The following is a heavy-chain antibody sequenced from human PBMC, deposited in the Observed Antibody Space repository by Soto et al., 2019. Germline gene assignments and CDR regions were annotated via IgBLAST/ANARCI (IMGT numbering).Heavy chain of an antibody. CDR2: INPSGGST. Sequence: ASVKVSCKASGYTFTGYYMHWVRQAPGQGLEWMGIINPSGGSTSYAQKFQGRVTISLDSSKNQFSLILSSVTAADTAVYFCARFRRNYFDYWGQGTQVTVSS. V-gene: IGHV1-46*01. CDR3: ARFRRNYFDY. D-gene: IGHD3-10*01. CDR1: GYTFTGYY. J-gene: IGHJ4*02.